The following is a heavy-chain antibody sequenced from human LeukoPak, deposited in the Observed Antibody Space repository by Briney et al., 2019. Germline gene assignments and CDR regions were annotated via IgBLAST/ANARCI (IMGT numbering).Heavy chain of an antibody. CDR3: ARGLYAASNMDV. Sequence: SETLSLTCTVSGASISSTSHYWGWIRQPPGKGLEWIGSIYYSGSTYYNTSLKSRVTISVDTSKNQFSLRVTSVTAADTAVYYCARGLYAASNMDVWGKGTTVTVSS. D-gene: IGHD2/OR15-2a*01. V-gene: IGHV4-39*07. CDR1: GASISSTSHY. J-gene: IGHJ6*03. CDR2: IYYSGST.